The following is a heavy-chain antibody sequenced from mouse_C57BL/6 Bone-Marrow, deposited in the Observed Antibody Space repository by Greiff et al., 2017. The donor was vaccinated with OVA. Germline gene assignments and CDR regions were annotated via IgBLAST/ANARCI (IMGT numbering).Heavy chain of an antibody. V-gene: IGHV14-4*01. J-gene: IGHJ1*03. CDR2: IDPENGDT. CDR3: SYSNFSYWDFDV. CDR1: GFNIKDDY. Sequence: VQLQQSGAELVRPGASVKLSCTASGFNIKDDYMHWVKQRPEQGLEWIGWIDPENGDTEYASKFQGKATITADTSSNTAYLQLSSLTSEDTAVYYCSYSNFSYWDFDVWGTGTTVTVSS. D-gene: IGHD2-5*01.